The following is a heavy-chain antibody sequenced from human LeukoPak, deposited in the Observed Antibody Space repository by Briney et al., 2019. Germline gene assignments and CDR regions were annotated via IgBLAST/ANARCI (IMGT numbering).Heavy chain of an antibody. Sequence: PSETLSLTCTVSGGSISSSSYYWGWVRQPPGKGLEWIGSIYYSGSTYYNPSLKSRVTISVDTSKNQFSLKLSSVTAADTAVYYCARMNYRPLFDYWGQGTLVTVSS. CDR1: GGSISSSSYY. D-gene: IGHD1-7*01. J-gene: IGHJ4*02. CDR2: IYYSGST. V-gene: IGHV4-39*01. CDR3: ARMNYRPLFDY.